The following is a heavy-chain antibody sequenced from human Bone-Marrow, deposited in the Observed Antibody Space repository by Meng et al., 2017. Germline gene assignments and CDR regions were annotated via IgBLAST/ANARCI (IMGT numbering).Heavy chain of an antibody. CDR2: IDPKNGDT. J-gene: IGHJ4*02. V-gene: IGHV1-2*06. CDR3: ARDEDISAAGKLFGDY. D-gene: IGHD6-13*01. CDR1: GYNFPDYY. Sequence: QGRPVQPGAEGKKPGASVKVSCKPSGYNFPDYYIHWVRQAPGQGLEWMGRIDPKNGDTHYAQKFQGRVTMTGDTSISTAYMDLSGLRSDDTAVYYCARDEDISAAGKLFGDYWGQGTLVTVSS.